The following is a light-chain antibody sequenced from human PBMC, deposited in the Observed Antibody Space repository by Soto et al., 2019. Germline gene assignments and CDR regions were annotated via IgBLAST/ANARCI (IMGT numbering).Light chain of an antibody. CDR3: SSYTGSTWV. CDR2: EVT. V-gene: IGLV2-8*01. J-gene: IGLJ3*02. Sequence: QPVLTQPPSASGSPGQSVTISCTGTSSDVGGYNAVSWYQHHPGKAPKLMIYEVTKRPSGVPDRFSGSKSGNTASLTVSGLQAEDEADYYCSSYTGSTWVFGGGTKLTVL. CDR1: SSDVGGYNA.